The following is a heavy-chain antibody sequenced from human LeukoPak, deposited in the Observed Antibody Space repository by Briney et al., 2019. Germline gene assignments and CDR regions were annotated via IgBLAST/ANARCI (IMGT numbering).Heavy chain of an antibody. CDR3: AKCITALLSPADAFDT. V-gene: IGHV3-23*01. D-gene: IGHD1-26*01. J-gene: IGHJ3*02. CDR1: GFTFSSYA. CDR2: ISGSGGST. Sequence: PGGSLRLSCAASGFTFSSYAMSWVRQAPGKGLEWISAISGSGGSTYYADSVKGRFTISRDNSKNTLHLQMNSLRAEDTAVYYCAKCITALLSPADAFDTWGQGTMVTVSS.